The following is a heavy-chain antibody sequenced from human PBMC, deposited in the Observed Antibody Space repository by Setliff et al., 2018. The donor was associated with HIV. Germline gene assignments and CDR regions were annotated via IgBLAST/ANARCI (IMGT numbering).Heavy chain of an antibody. CDR2: MYYRGTT. Sequence: SETLSLTCTVSGGSIISSSYYWGWIRQPPGKGLEWIGTMYYRGTTYKNPSLKSRVTFSADTSKNQFSLNLNSVTATDTAVYYCVRQGLTMNRGVPAPILYYFDYWGQGILVTV. V-gene: IGHV4-39*01. J-gene: IGHJ4*02. CDR1: GGSIISSSYY. D-gene: IGHD3-10*01. CDR3: VRQGLTMNRGVPAPILYYFDY.